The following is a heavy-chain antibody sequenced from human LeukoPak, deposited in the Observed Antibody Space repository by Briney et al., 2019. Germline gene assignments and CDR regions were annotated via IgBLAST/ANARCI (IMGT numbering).Heavy chain of an antibody. CDR2: ISTTGSTI. D-gene: IGHD4-17*01. J-gene: IGHJ4*02. V-gene: IGHV3-48*02. CDR1: GFTFGDFD. CDR3: AREPKLRYGDYPSYFDS. Sequence: GGSLRLSCSASGFTFGDFDMNWVRQAPGKGLEWISYISTTGSTIFYADPVKGRLTISRDNAKISLFLQMNSLRDEDTAVYYCAREPKLRYGDYPSYFDSWGQGTLVTVSS.